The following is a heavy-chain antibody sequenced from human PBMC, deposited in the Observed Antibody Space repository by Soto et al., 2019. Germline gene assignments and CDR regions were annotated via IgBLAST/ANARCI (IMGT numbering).Heavy chain of an antibody. D-gene: IGHD2-2*01. CDR3: ERTNKPGLLDY. V-gene: IGHV4-61*01. CDR1: GDSVSRGPHY. Sequence: SETLSLTCTGSGDSVSRGPHYWSWIRQPPGRRLEWLGYVYGIQTTNTNPSLAGRVTISKDPSKNQFSLSVTYVTAADTAVYYCERTNKPGLLDYWGRAIMVT. CDR2: VYGIQTT. J-gene: IGHJ4*02.